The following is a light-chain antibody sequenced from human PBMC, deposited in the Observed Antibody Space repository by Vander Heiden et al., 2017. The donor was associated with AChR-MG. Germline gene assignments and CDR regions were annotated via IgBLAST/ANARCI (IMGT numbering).Light chain of an antibody. CDR3: QQYGSSPKT. J-gene: IGKJ1*01. Sequence: EIVLTKSPGTLSVTPGARAALSCRSSQSVSSSYLAWYQQKPGQAPRLLIYGASSRATGIPDRFSGSGSGTDFTLTISRLEPEDFAVYYCQQYGSSPKTFGQGTKVEIK. CDR1: QSVSSSY. CDR2: GAS. V-gene: IGKV3-20*01.